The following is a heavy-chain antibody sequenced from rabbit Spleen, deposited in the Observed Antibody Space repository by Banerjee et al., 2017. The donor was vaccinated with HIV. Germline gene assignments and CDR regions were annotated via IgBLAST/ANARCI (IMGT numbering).Heavy chain of an antibody. CDR1: GFDFSSSYW. D-gene: IGHD2-1*01. CDR3: ARGDYGGANYLMDL. J-gene: IGHJ6*01. Sequence: QSLEESGGDLVKPGASLTLTCKASGFDFSSSYWRCWVRQAPGKGLELIGCIYAGSSVSAKSASWAKGRFTISKTSSTTVTLQMTSLTAADTATYFCARGDYGGANYLMDLWGPGTLVTVS. CDR2: IYAGSSVSA. V-gene: IGHV1S40*01.